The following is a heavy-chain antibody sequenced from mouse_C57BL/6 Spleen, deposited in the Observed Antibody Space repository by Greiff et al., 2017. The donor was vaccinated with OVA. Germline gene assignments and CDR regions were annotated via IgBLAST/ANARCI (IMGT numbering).Heavy chain of an antibody. CDR3: AEGYDEFAY. V-gene: IGHV1-42*01. J-gene: IGHJ3*01. CDR1: GYSFTGYY. D-gene: IGHD2-2*01. CDR2: INPSTGGT. Sequence: VQLQQPGAELVMPGASVKISCKASGYSFTGYYMNWVKQSPEKSLEWIGEINPSTGGTTYNQKFKAKATLTVDKSSSTAYMQLKSLTSEDSAVYYCAEGYDEFAYWGQGTLVTVSA.